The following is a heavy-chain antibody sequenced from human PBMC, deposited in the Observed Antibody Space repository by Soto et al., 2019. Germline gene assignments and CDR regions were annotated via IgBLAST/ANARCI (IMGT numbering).Heavy chain of an antibody. V-gene: IGHV4-34*01. CDR1: GGSFSGYY. CDR2: INHSGST. D-gene: IGHD6-13*01. CDR3: ARGRNRAGYSSSWYGRWFDP. Sequence: SETLSLTCAVYGGSFSGYYWSWIRQPPGKGLEWIGEINHSGSTNYNPSLKSRVTISVDTSKNQFSLKLSSVTAADTAVYYCARGRNRAGYSSSWYGRWFDPWGQGTLVTVSS. J-gene: IGHJ5*02.